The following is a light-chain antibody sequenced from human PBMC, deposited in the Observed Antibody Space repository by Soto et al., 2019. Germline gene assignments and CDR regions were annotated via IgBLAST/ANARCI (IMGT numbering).Light chain of an antibody. CDR1: QSVSSY. V-gene: IGKV3-11*01. CDR2: DAS. J-gene: IGKJ1*01. CDR3: QQRSNWWT. Sequence: EIVLTQSPATLSLSPGERATLSCRASQSVSSYLAWYQQKPGQAPRLLIYDASNRATGIPARFSGSWSGTDFTLTISSLEPEDSAVYYCQQRSNWWTFGQGTKVEIK.